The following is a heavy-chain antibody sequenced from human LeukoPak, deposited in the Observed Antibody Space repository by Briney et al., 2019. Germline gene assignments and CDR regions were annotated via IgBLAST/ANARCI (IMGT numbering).Heavy chain of an antibody. CDR3: AREVTTVTYYYYYYMDV. CDR1: GFTFSDYY. Sequence: PGGSLRLSCAASGFTFSDYYMSWIRQAPGKGLEWVSYISSSGSTIYYADSVKGRFTISRDNAKNSLYLQMNSLRAEDTAVYYCAREVTTVTYYYYYYMDVWGKGTTVTISS. J-gene: IGHJ6*03. D-gene: IGHD4-17*01. V-gene: IGHV3-11*04. CDR2: ISSSGSTI.